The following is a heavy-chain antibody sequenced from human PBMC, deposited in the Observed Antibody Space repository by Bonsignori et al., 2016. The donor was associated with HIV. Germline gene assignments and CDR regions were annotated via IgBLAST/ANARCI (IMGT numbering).Heavy chain of an antibody. CDR2: INHSGST. Sequence: WIRQPPGKGLEWIGEINHSGSTNYNPSLKSRVTISVDTSKNQFSLKLNSVTAADTAVYYCASIGYNYLDYWGQGTLVTVSS. D-gene: IGHD5-24*01. CDR3: ASIGYNYLDY. V-gene: IGHV4-34*01. J-gene: IGHJ4*02.